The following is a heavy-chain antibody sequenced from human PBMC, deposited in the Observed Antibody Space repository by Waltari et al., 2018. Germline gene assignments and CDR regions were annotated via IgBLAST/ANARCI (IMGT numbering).Heavy chain of an antibody. J-gene: IGHJ4*02. Sequence: EVQLVESGGGLVKPGGSLRLSCAASGFTFSSSSMNWVRQAPGKGLEWVSSISSSSSYIYYADSVKGRFTISRDNAKNSLYLQMNSLRAEDTAVYYCAREVSSWYFDYWGQGTLVTVSS. CDR3: AREVSSWYFDY. CDR1: GFTFSSSS. V-gene: IGHV3-21*01. D-gene: IGHD6-13*01. CDR2: ISSSSSYI.